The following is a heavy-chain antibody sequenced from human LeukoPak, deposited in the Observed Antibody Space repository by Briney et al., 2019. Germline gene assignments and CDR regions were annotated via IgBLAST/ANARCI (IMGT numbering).Heavy chain of an antibody. CDR3: AREPPRYWNDGDYYYYGMDV. D-gene: IGHD1-1*01. Sequence: ASVKVSCKASGYTFTGYYMHWVRQAPGQGLEWMGWINPNSGGTNYAQKFQGRVTVTRDTSISTAYMELSRLRSDDTAVYYCAREPPRYWNDGDYYYYGMDVWGQGTTVTVSS. V-gene: IGHV1-2*02. CDR1: GYTFTGYY. CDR2: INPNSGGT. J-gene: IGHJ6*02.